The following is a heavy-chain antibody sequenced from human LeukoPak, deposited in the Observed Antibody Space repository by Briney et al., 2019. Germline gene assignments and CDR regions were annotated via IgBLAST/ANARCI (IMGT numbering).Heavy chain of an antibody. CDR1: GGSISSGSYY. Sequence: PSETLSLTCTVSGGSISSGSYYWSWIRQPAGKGLEWIGRIYTSGSTNYNPSLKSRVTISVDTSKNQFSLKLSSVTAADTAVYYCARGGIVATSWDYYYMDVWGKGTTVTISS. V-gene: IGHV4-61*02. CDR2: IYTSGST. CDR3: ARGGIVATSWDYYYMDV. J-gene: IGHJ6*03. D-gene: IGHD5-12*01.